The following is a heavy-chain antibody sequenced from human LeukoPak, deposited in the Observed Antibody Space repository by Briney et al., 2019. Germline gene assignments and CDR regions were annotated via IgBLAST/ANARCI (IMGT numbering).Heavy chain of an antibody. D-gene: IGHD1-1*01. CDR2: IYPGDSDT. CDR3: XXXXXXVTTREQYYFDY. V-gene: IGHV5-51*01. Sequence: GESLKISCKGSGYSFTSYWIGWVRQMPGKGLEWMGIIYPGDSDTRYSPSFQGQVTISADKSISTAYLQWSSLKASDTAMYYCXXXXXXVTTREQYYFDYWGQGTLVTVSS. CDR1: GYSFTSYW. J-gene: IGHJ4*02.